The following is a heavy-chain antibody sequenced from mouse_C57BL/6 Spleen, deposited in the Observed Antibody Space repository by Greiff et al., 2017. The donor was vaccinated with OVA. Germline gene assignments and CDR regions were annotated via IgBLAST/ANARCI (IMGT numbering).Heavy chain of an antibody. Sequence: EVQLQESGGGLVKPGGSLKLSCAASGFTFSDYGMHWVRQAPEKGLEWVAYISSGSSTIYYADTVKGRFTISRDNAKNTLFLQMTSLRSEDTAMYYCARTDYYGSSDFAYWGQGTLVTVSA. CDR1: GFTFSDYG. D-gene: IGHD1-1*01. CDR2: ISSGSSTI. V-gene: IGHV5-17*01. CDR3: ARTDYYGSSDFAY. J-gene: IGHJ3*01.